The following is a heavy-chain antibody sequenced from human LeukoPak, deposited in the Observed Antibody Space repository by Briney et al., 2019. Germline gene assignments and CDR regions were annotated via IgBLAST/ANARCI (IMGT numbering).Heavy chain of an antibody. D-gene: IGHD3-3*01. J-gene: IGHJ6*02. CDR2: MNPNSGNT. CDR3: ARGSITYYDFWSGYPIDYYGMDV. Sequence: GASVKVSCKASGYTFTSYDINWVRQATGQGLEWMGWMNPNSGNTGYAQKFQGRVTMTRNTSISTAYMELSSLRSEDTAVYYCARGSITYYDFWSGYPIDYYGMDVWGQGTTVTVSS. V-gene: IGHV1-8*01. CDR1: GYTFTSYD.